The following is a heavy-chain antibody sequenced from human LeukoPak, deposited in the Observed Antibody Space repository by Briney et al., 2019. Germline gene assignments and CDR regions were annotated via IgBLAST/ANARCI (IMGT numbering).Heavy chain of an antibody. D-gene: IGHD2-15*01. CDR1: GGTFSSYA. J-gene: IGHJ5*02. V-gene: IGHV1-69*13. Sequence: ASVKVSCKASGGTFSSYAISWVRQAPGQGLEWMGGIIPIFGTANYAQKFQGRVTITADESTSTAYMELSSLRSEDMAVYYCAREVVVVVAATGWFDPWGQGTLVTVSS. CDR3: AREVVVVVAATGWFDP. CDR2: IIPIFGTA.